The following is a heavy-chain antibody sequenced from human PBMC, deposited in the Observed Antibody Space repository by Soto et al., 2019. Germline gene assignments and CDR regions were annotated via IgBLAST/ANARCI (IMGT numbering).Heavy chain of an antibody. CDR3: ARGHSGYDYDY. CDR2: IYHSGST. Sequence: ASETLSLTCAVSGGSISSGGYSWSWIRQPPGKGLEWIGYIYHSGSTYYNPSLKSRVTISVDRSKNQFSLKLSSVTAADTAVYYCARGHSGYDYDYWGQGTLVTVSS. V-gene: IGHV4-30-2*01. CDR1: GGSISSGGYS. J-gene: IGHJ4*02. D-gene: IGHD5-12*01.